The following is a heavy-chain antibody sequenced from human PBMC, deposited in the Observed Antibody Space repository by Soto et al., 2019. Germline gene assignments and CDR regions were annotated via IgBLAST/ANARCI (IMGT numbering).Heavy chain of an antibody. D-gene: IGHD2-21*01. CDR1: GGSIRSSNW. CDR3: AKDIYYFDY. J-gene: IGHJ4*02. V-gene: IGHV4-4*02. CDR2: IYHSGST. Sequence: QVQLQESGPGLVKPSGTLSLTCAVSGGSIRSSNWWSWVRQPPGKGLEWIGEIYHSGSTNYNPSLESRATISVDKSKNQFSLNLSSLTAADTAVYYCAKDIYYFDYWGQGILVTVSS.